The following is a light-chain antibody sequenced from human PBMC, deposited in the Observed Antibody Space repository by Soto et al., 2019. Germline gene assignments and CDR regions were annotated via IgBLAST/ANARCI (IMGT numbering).Light chain of an antibody. CDR1: QSVNSN. V-gene: IGKV3-20*01. J-gene: IGKJ1*01. CDR3: QHYGGSPQT. Sequence: EIVMTQSPATLSVSPGERATLSCRASQSVNSNLAWYQHNPDQAPRLLVYGASRRASGIPDRFSGSGSGTDFTLTINRLEPEDFAVYYCQHYGGSPQTFGQGTKVDIK. CDR2: GAS.